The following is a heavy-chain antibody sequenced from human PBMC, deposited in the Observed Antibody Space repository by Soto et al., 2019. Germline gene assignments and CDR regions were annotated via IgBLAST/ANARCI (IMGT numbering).Heavy chain of an antibody. CDR3: ATVVTSRYFGLDV. CDR2: VNHDGSTN. Sequence: EPLSLTCAVSGGSFSNYYLTWIRQSPGKGLEWIGEVNHDGSTNNYNPSLNRRVTISIDTSKKQFSLKLRSVTAADTAIYYCATVVTSRYFGLDVWGQGTTVTVSS. J-gene: IGHJ6*02. CDR1: GGSFSNYY. D-gene: IGHD2-2*01. V-gene: IGHV4-34*01.